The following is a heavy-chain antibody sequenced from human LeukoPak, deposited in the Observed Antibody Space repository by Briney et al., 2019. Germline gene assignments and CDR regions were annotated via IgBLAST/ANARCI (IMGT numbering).Heavy chain of an antibody. D-gene: IGHD4-17*01. CDR1: GYTFTSYG. V-gene: IGHV1-18*01. CDR3: ARHDYGDLGVDAFDI. J-gene: IGHJ3*02. CDR2: ISAYNGNT. Sequence: ASVKVSCKASGYTFTSYGISWVRQAPGQGLEWMGWISAYNGNTNYAQKLQGRVTMTTDTSTSTAYMELRSLRSDDTAVYYCARHDYGDLGVDAFDIWGQGTMVTVSS.